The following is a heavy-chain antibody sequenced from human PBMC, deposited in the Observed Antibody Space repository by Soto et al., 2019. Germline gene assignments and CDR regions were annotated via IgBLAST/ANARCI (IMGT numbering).Heavy chain of an antibody. D-gene: IGHD4-4*01. CDR2: IYYSGST. Sequence: PSETLSLTCTVSGGSISSGGYYWSWIRHHPGKGLEWIGYIYYSGSTYYNPSLKSRVTISVDTSKNQFSLKLSSVTAADTAVYYCARGRAMTTVTTWYYYYYGMDVWGQGTTVTVSS. J-gene: IGHJ6*02. CDR1: GGSISSGGYY. V-gene: IGHV4-31*03. CDR3: ARGRAMTTVTTWYYYYYGMDV.